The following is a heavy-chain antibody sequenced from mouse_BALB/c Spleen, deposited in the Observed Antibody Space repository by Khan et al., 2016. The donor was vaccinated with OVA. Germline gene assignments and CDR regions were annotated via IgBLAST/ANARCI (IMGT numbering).Heavy chain of an antibody. CDR3: ARSTYRYTFVY. CDR2: IIYTGYT. J-gene: IGHJ3*01. V-gene: IGHV3-8*02. Sequence: EVQLQESGPSLVKPSQTLSLTCSVTGDSITSGYWNWIRKFPGNTLEYMGYIIYTGYTYYNPYLISRISITRHTSKNQYYLQLSSVTDEDTSTYYCARSTYRYTFVYWGQGTLLTVSA. D-gene: IGHD2-12*01. CDR1: GDSITSGY.